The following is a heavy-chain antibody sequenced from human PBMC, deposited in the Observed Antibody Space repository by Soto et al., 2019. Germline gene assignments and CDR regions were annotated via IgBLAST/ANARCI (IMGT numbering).Heavy chain of an antibody. CDR1: GGSISNYY. CDR2: MYYNGNI. CDR3: ASGGNWFDP. V-gene: IGHV4-59*01. D-gene: IGHD3-16*01. Sequence: SETLSLTCNVSGGSISNYYWTWVRQSPEKGLEWIGYMYYNGNINYNPSLKSRVAISIDTSKNQFSLTLKSVTAADTAVYYCASGGNWFDPWGQGALVTVSS. J-gene: IGHJ5*02.